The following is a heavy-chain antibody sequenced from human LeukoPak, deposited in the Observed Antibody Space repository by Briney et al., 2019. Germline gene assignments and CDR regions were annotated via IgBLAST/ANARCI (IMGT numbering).Heavy chain of an antibody. V-gene: IGHV4-34*01. J-gene: IGHJ4*02. Sequence: SETLSLTCAVYGGSFSGYYWSWIRQPPGKGLEWIGEINHSGSTNYNPSLKSRVTISVDTSKNQFPLKLSSVTAADTAVYYCASPLKDYWGQGTLVTVSS. CDR1: GGSFSGYY. CDR3: ASPLKDY. CDR2: INHSGST.